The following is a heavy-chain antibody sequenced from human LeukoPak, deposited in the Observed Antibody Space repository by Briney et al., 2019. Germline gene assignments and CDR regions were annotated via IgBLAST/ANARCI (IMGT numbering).Heavy chain of an antibody. CDR1: GFNFANHA. CDR3: VREDTPATANY. CDR2: ISGGGDIT. D-gene: IGHD2-21*02. V-gene: IGHV3-23*01. Sequence: GGSLRLSCAASGFNFANHAMSWVRQTAGKGLEWVSAISGGGDITYYADSVKGRFTISGDNSKDTLFLQMHSLRPGDTAVYYCVREDTPATANYWGQGTLVTISS. J-gene: IGHJ4*02.